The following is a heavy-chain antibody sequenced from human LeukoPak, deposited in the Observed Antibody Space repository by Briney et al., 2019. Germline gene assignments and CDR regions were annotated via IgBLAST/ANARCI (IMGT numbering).Heavy chain of an antibody. CDR3: ARGANWGSDYYYYYYMDV. J-gene: IGHJ6*03. D-gene: IGHD7-27*01. V-gene: IGHV4-30-2*01. CDR2: IYHSGST. CDR1: GGSISSGGYS. Sequence: SQTLSLTCAVSGGSISSGGYSWSWIRQPPGKGLEWIGYIYHSGSTYYNPSLKSRVTISVDRSKTQFSLKLSSVTAADTAVYYCARGANWGSDYYYYYYMDVWGKGTTVTVYS.